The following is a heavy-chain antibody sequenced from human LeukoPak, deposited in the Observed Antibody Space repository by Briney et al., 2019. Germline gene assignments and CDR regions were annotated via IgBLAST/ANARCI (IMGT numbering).Heavy chain of an antibody. CDR2: ISGPGGNT. D-gene: IGHD5-18*01. CDR3: AKSARGYSYGDFAY. Sequence: GGSLRLSCVASGFIFSDYAMNWVRQAPGNGLEWVSSISGPGGNTYYADSVKGRFSISRDNSKNTLYLQMTSLRAEETALYYCAKSARGYSYGDFAYWGQGTLVTVSS. CDR1: GFIFSDYA. V-gene: IGHV3-23*01. J-gene: IGHJ4*02.